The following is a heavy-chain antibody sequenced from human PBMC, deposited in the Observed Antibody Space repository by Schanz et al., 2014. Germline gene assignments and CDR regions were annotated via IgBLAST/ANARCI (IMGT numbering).Heavy chain of an antibody. CDR2: VYTSGST. J-gene: IGHJ2*01. V-gene: IGHV4-61*02. Sequence: QVQLQESGPGLVKPSQTLSLTCSVSGGSISSATYYWSWVRQPAGKGLEWIGRVYTSGSTNYNPSLKSRVPISLDPSKNQFSRTLTSLTAADTAVYYCARDTTWRLDLWGRGTLVTVSS. D-gene: IGHD1-1*01. CDR3: ARDTTWRLDL. CDR1: GGSISSATYY.